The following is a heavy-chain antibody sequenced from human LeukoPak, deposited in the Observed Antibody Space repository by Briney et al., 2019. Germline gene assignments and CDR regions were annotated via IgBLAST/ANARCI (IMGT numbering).Heavy chain of an antibody. D-gene: IGHD3-22*01. CDR3: SRGGGSDSSPRINAFDI. Sequence: SETLSLTCTVSGGSISIDNYYWAWLRQPPGKGLEWIGTFYYRATVFNSGSTYYNPSLKSRVTISLDTSNNQFSLRLSSVTAADTAVYYCSRGGGSDSSPRINAFDIWGQGTMLTVSS. CDR2: FYYRATVFNSGST. CDR1: GGSISIDNYY. J-gene: IGHJ3*02. V-gene: IGHV4-39*07.